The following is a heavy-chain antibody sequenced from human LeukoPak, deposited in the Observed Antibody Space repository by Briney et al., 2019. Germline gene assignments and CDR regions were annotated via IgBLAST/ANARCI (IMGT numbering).Heavy chain of an antibody. Sequence: GESLKISRKGSGYSFTSYWIGWVRQMPGKGLEGMGIIYPGDSDTIFSPSFQGPVTISANKSLNPADLPWSSLKASDTAMHYCARLRPGIAVSGSPPDYWGQGTLVTVSS. J-gene: IGHJ4*02. CDR2: IYPGDSDT. V-gene: IGHV5-51*01. D-gene: IGHD6-19*01. CDR1: GYSFTSYW. CDR3: ARLRPGIAVSGSPPDY.